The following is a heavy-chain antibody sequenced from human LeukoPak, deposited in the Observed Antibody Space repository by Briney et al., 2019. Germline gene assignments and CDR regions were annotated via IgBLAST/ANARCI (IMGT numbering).Heavy chain of an antibody. J-gene: IGHJ4*02. CDR1: GFTFSGSA. Sequence: GGSLKLSCAASGFTFSGSAMHWVRQASGKGLEWVGRIRSKANSYATAYAASVKGRFTISRDDSKNTAYLQMNSLKTEDTAVYYCARNGDLCIDSWGQGALVTVSS. CDR2: IRSKANSYAT. CDR3: ARNGDLCIDS. V-gene: IGHV3-73*01. D-gene: IGHD4-17*01.